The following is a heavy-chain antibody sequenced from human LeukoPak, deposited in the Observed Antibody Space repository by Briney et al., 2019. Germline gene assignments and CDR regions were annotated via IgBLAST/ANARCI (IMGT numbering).Heavy chain of an antibody. D-gene: IGHD1-26*01. CDR1: GGSFSGYY. CDR3: ARDLPVGATNY. CDR2: INHSGST. J-gene: IGHJ4*02. Sequence: SETLSLTRAVYGGSFSGYYWSWIRQPPGKGLEWIGEINHSGSTNYNPSLKSRVTISVDTSKNQFSLRLSSVTAADTAVYYCARDLPVGATNYWGQGTLVTVSS. V-gene: IGHV4-34*01.